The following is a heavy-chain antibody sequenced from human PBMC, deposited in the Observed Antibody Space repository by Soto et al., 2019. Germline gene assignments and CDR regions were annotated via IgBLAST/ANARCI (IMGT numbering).Heavy chain of an antibody. CDR1: GFTFSSYW. V-gene: IGHV3-74*01. CDR2: INSDGSST. J-gene: IGHJ6*02. D-gene: IGHD3-3*01. CDR3: ARGDNHDFWSGYENYGMDV. Sequence: EVQLVESGGGLVQPGGSLRLSCAASGFTFSSYWMHWVRQAPGKGLVWVSRINSDGSSTSYADSVKGRFTISRDNAKNTLYLQMNSLRAEDTAVYYCARGDNHDFWSGYENYGMDVWGQGTTVTVSS.